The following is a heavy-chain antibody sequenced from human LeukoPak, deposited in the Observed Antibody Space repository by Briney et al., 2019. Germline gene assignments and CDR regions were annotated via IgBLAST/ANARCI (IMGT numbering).Heavy chain of an antibody. J-gene: IGHJ4*02. CDR1: GYTFTSYC. D-gene: IGHD5-12*01. V-gene: IGHV1-46*01. Sequence: ASVKVSCKASGYTFTSYCMHWVRQAPGQGLEWMGIINPSGGSTSYAQKFQGRVTMTRDTSTSTVYMELSSLRSEDTAVYYCARRPNSGYDPYYFDYWGQGTLVTVSS. CDR2: INPSGGST. CDR3: ARRPNSGYDPYYFDY.